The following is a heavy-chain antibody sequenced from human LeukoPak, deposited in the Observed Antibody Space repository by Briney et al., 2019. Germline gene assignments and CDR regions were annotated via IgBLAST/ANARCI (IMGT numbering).Heavy chain of an antibody. CDR1: GYSFTSYW. CDR2: IYPGDSDT. CDR3: ASYHGIVAGTRWAFDI. J-gene: IGHJ3*02. D-gene: IGHD6-19*01. V-gene: IGHV5-51*01. Sequence: GESLKISSKGSGYSFTSYWIGWVREMPGKGLEWMGLIYPGDSDTRYSPSFQGQVTISADKSISTAYLQWSSLKASDTAMYYCASYHGIVAGTRWAFDIWGQGTMVTVSS.